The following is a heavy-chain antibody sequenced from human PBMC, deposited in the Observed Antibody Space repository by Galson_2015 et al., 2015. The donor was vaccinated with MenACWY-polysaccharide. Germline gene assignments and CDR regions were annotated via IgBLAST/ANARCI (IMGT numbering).Heavy chain of an antibody. CDR3: ARDGWRSGWFADY. Sequence: SLRLSCAASGFSFSDYYMSWIRQAPGKGLEWVSYISTGGSAISYADSVKGRFAISRDNAKNSLYLQMNSLRAEDTAVYYCARDGWRSGWFADYWGRGTLVTVSS. J-gene: IGHJ4*02. CDR2: ISTGGSAI. D-gene: IGHD6-19*01. V-gene: IGHV3-11*01. CDR1: GFSFSDYY.